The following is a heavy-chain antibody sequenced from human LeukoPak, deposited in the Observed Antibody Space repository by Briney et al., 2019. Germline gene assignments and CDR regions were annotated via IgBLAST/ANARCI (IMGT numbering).Heavy chain of an antibody. CDR3: ARDEGYNFAGYFDY. D-gene: IGHD5-24*01. CDR1: GFTFSSYS. Sequence: GGSLRLSCAPSGFTFSSYSMNWVRQAPGKGLEWVSSISSSSSYIYYADSVKGRFTISRDNAKNSLYLQMNSLRAEDTAVYYCARDEGYNFAGYFDYWGQGTLVTVSS. V-gene: IGHV3-21*01. CDR2: ISSSSSYI. J-gene: IGHJ4*02.